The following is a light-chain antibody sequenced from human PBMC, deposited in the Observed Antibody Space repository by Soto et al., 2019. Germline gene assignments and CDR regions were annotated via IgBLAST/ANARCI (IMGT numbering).Light chain of an antibody. CDR2: AAS. Sequence: DIQMTQSPSSLSASVGDRVTITCRASQSISIYLNWYQQKPGKAPKLLIYAASGLQSGVPSRFGGSGSGTDVTLTISSLQPEDFATYSCQQSYSTPYTFGQGTKLEIK. CDR3: QQSYSTPYT. CDR1: QSISIY. V-gene: IGKV1-39*01. J-gene: IGKJ2*01.